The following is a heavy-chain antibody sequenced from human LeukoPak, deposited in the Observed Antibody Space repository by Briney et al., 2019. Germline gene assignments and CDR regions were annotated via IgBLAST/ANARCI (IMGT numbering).Heavy chain of an antibody. Sequence: KPSETLSLTCVVYGGSFSGYYWSWIRQPPGKGLEWIGEINHSGSTNYNPSLKSRVTISVDTSKNQFSLKLSSVTAADTAVYYCARGSSQQLVSPHFDYWGQGTLLTVSS. CDR2: INHSGST. CDR1: GGSFSGYY. V-gene: IGHV4-34*01. J-gene: IGHJ4*02. CDR3: ARGSSQQLVSPHFDY. D-gene: IGHD6-13*01.